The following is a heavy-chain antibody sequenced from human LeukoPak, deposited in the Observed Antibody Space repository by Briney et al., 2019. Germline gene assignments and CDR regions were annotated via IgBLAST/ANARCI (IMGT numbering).Heavy chain of an antibody. J-gene: IGHJ4*02. CDR3: AVSFYSSPLDY. CDR1: GFTFSDYW. V-gene: IGHV3-74*01. CDR2: ISSDGSRV. Sequence: GRSLRLSCAASGFTFSDYWMHWVRQAPGKGLVWVSRISSDGSRVTYADSVKGRFTISRDNAKNTLYLQMNSLRAEDTAVYYCAVSFYSSPLDYWGQGTLVTVSS. D-gene: IGHD6-19*01.